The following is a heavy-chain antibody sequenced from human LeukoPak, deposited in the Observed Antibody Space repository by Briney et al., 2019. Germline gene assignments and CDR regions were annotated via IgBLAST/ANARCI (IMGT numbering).Heavy chain of an antibody. D-gene: IGHD4-17*01. Sequence: GGPLRLSCATSGFTFSSYAVSWVRQAPGKGLEWVAVISYDGSNKYYADSVKGRFTISRDNSKNTLYLQMSSLRAEDTAVYYCARMDYGDYAFDYWGQGTLVTVSS. CDR1: GFTFSSYA. CDR3: ARMDYGDYAFDY. J-gene: IGHJ4*02. CDR2: ISYDGSNK. V-gene: IGHV3-30-3*01.